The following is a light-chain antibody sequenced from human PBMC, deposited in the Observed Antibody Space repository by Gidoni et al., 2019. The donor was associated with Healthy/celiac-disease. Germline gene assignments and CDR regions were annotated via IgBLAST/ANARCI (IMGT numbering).Light chain of an antibody. CDR1: SSNIGAGYD. V-gene: IGLV1-40*01. Sequence: QSVLPQPPSVSGAPAQRVTISCPGSSSNIGAGYDVHWYQQLPGTAPKLLIYGNSNRPSGVPDRFSGSKSGTSASLAITGLQAEDEADYYCQSYDSSLSGPVVFGGGTKLTVL. CDR3: QSYDSSLSGPVV. CDR2: GNS. J-gene: IGLJ2*01.